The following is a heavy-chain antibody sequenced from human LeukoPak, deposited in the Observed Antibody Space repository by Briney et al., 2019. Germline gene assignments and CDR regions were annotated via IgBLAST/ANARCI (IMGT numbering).Heavy chain of an antibody. V-gene: IGHV3-74*01. D-gene: IGHD6-19*01. CDR2: INNDGTVT. Sequence: PGGSLRLFCAASGFTFSKYWMLRVRQAPGKGLESVSRINNDGTVTTYADSVKGRFTVSRDNADNTMFLQMNSVRDEDTAVYYCATKQWLAPPPDSWGQGTPVTVSS. CDR1: GFTFSKYW. CDR3: ATKQWLAPPPDS. J-gene: IGHJ4*02.